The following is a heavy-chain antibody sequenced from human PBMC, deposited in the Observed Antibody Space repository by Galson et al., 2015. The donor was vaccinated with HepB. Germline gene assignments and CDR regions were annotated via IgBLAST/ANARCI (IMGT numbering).Heavy chain of an antibody. V-gene: IGHV4-39*01. Sequence: LSLTCTVSGGSISSSSFYWAWIRQPPGKGLEWIGSIYYSGYTYYNPSLKGRVTISVDMSENQFSLNLSSVTAADTAIYYCARHELTIAAAAMSPPYDYWGQGTLVTVPS. D-gene: IGHD6-13*01. J-gene: IGHJ4*02. CDR3: ARHELTIAAAAMSPPYDY. CDR1: GGSISSSSFY. CDR2: IYYSGYT.